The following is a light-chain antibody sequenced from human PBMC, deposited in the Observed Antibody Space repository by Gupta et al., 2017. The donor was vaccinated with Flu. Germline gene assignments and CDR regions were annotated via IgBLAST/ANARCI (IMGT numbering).Light chain of an antibody. Sequence: QPVLTQPPSSSASPGESARLTCTLPTNIDVGSYTIHWFQQKPGSPPRYLLFYYSDSDKGQGSGVPSRFSGSKDASANTGILLISGLQSEDEAHYFCMIWPSNAWVFDGGTKLTVL. J-gene: IGLJ3*02. CDR3: MIWPSNAWV. V-gene: IGLV5-37*01. CDR2: YYSDSDK. CDR1: TNIDVGSYT.